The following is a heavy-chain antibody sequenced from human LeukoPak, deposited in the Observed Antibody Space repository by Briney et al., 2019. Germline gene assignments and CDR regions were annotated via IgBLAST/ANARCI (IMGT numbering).Heavy chain of an antibody. D-gene: IGHD3-10*02. V-gene: IGHV3-48*03. J-gene: IGHJ6*04. CDR2: ISSSGSTI. Sequence: PVGSLRLSCAASGFTFSSYEMNWVRQAPGKGLEWVSYISSSGSTIYYADSVKGRFTISRDNAKNSLYLQMNSLRAEDTAVYYCAELGITMIGGVWGKGTPVTISS. CDR1: GFTFSSYE. CDR3: AELGITMIGGV.